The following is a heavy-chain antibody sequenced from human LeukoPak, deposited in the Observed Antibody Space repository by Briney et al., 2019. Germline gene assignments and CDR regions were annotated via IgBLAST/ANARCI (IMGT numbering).Heavy chain of an antibody. Sequence: ASVKVSCKASGYTFTSSYIHWMRQAPGQGLEWVGWINPNSGGSHYARRFQGRVTMTSDTSINTGYMELTSLTTDDTAVYYCARGPRYGESGYDLGPYWGQGTLVTVSS. CDR2: INPNSGGS. D-gene: IGHD5-12*01. J-gene: IGHJ4*02. CDR3: ARGPRYGESGYDLGPY. CDR1: GYTFTSSY. V-gene: IGHV1-2*02.